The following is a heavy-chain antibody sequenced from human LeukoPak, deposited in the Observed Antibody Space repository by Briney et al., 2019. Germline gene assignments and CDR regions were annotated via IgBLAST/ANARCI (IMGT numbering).Heavy chain of an antibody. Sequence: SETLSLTCSVSGGSISGYYWSWIRQPPGKGLELIAYVSYSGNTNYTPSLKNRVSISVDTSKNRFSLQLRSVTAADTAFYYCARAGRFTSGRSYFFDNWGQGTLVTVS. CDR1: GGSISGYY. CDR3: ARAGRFTSGRSYFFDN. J-gene: IGHJ4*02. D-gene: IGHD3-3*01. V-gene: IGHV4-59*13. CDR2: VSYSGNT.